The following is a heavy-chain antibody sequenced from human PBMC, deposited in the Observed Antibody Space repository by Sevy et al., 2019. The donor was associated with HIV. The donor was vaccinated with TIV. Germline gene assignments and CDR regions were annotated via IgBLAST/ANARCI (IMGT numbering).Heavy chain of an antibody. CDR3: ARGPDCGGDCDIGFYYPLDV. Sequence: GGSLRLSCAASGFTFSRYSMNWVRQAPGKGLEWISYISGNSAAIYYADSVKRRFTVSRDNDNDALYLQLNSLRYDDTALYYCARGPDCGGDCDIGFYYPLDVWGQGTTVTVSS. D-gene: IGHD2-21*02. J-gene: IGHJ6*02. CDR1: GFTFSRYS. CDR2: ISGNSAAI. V-gene: IGHV3-48*02.